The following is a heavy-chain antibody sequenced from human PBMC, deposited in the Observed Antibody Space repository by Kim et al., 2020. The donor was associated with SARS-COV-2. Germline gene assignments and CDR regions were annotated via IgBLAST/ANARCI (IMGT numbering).Heavy chain of an antibody. V-gene: IGHV3-23*01. D-gene: IGHD5-12*01. Sequence: GGSLRLSCATSGFIFSSCGMSWVRQAPGKGLEWVSSINGGGGSTYYADSVRGRFTISRDNSKNTLYLQMNSLRAEDTATYYCAKHIVTATNDYWGQGTLVAVSS. CDR1: GFIFSSCG. CDR2: INGGGGST. CDR3: AKHIVTATNDY. J-gene: IGHJ4*02.